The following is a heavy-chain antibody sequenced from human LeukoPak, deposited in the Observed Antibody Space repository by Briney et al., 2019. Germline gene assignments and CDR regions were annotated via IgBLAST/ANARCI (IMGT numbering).Heavy chain of an antibody. J-gene: IGHJ6*03. D-gene: IGHD6-6*01. CDR1: GFTFSSYG. CDR3: ARDSSPSWGFHYYYYMDV. V-gene: IGHV3-30*02. Sequence: GGSLRLSCAASGFTFSSYGMHWVRQAPGKGLEWVAFIRYDGSNKYYADSVKGRFTISRDNSKNTLYLQMNSLRAEDTAVYYCARDSSPSWGFHYYYYMDVWGKGTTVTVSS. CDR2: IRYDGSNK.